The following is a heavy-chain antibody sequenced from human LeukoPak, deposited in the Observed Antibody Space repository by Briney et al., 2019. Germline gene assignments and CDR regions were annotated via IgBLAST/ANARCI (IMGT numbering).Heavy chain of an antibody. Sequence: GGSLKLSCEASGFSFGSYAMAWVRQVPGKGLEWVSFITTGGTYINYTASVKGPFTVSRDKAKSSLYLQMNSLRAADTTVCYCASHIVVVTAIRYSAMVVWGDG. D-gene: IGHD2-2*01. V-gene: IGHV3-21*01. CDR3: ASHIVVVTAIRYSAMVV. J-gene: IGHJ6*02. CDR2: ITTGGTYI. CDR1: GFSFGSYA.